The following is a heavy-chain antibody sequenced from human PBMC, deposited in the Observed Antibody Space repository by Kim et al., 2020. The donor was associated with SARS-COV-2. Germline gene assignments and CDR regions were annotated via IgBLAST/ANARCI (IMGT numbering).Heavy chain of an antibody. J-gene: IGHJ5*02. D-gene: IGHD3-10*01. CDR1: GGSFSGYY. Sequence: SETLSLTCAVYGGSFSGYYWSWIRQPPGKGLEWIGEINHSGRTNYNPSLKSRVTISVDTSKNQFSLKLTPVTAADTAVYYCSRRLSKTSGWGRVYCDPWG. CDR2: INHSGRT. V-gene: IGHV4-34*01. CDR3: SRRLSKTSGWGRVYCDP.